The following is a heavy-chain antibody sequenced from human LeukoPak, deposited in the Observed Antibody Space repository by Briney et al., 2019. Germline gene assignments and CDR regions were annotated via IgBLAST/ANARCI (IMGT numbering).Heavy chain of an antibody. CDR2: IYYRGNT. Sequence: PSETLSLTCTVSGGSISSSSYYWGWIRQPPWKGLEWIGGIYYRGNTYYNPSLKSRVTISVDTSKNQFSLKLSSVTAADTAVYYCARAAGGVTYDFDDAFDIWGQGTMVTVSS. V-gene: IGHV4-39*07. J-gene: IGHJ3*02. CDR1: GGSISSSSYY. CDR3: ARAAGGVTYDFDDAFDI. D-gene: IGHD3-3*01.